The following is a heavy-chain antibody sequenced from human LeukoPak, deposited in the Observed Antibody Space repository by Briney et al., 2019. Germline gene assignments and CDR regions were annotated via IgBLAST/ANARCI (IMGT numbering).Heavy chain of an antibody. J-gene: IGHJ6*02. Sequence: GGSLRLSCAASGFSFSRFGMNWARQAPGKGLEWVASINHNGNVNYYVDSVKGRFTISRDNAKNSLYLQMSNLGAEDTAVYFCARGGGLDVWGQGATVTVSS. CDR3: ARGGGLDV. D-gene: IGHD3-16*01. CDR2: INHNGNVN. CDR1: GFSFSRFG. V-gene: IGHV3-7*03.